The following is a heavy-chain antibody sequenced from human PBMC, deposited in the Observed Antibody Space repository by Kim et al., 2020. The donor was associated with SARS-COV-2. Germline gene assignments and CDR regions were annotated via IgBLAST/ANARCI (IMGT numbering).Heavy chain of an antibody. Sequence: GGSLRLSCAASGFSITAYSMNWVRQAPGKGLEWVSSISSNGRYIYDADSVKGRFTTSRDNAKNSLYLQMNSLRAEDTAVYYCARDSTRWKDHDPFDIWGQGTMVTVSS. D-gene: IGHD1-1*01. CDR1: GFSITAYS. CDR3: ARDSTRWKDHDPFDI. J-gene: IGHJ3*02. V-gene: IGHV3-21*01. CDR2: ISSNGRYI.